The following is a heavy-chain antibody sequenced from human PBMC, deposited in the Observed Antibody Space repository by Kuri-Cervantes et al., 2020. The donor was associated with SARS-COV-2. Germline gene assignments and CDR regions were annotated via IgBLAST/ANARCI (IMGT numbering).Heavy chain of an antibody. Sequence: GESLKISCAASGFTFSSYAMHWVRQAPGKGLEYVSAISSNGGSTYYANSVKGRFTISRDNSKNTLYLQMGSLRAEDMAVYYCARGDWIAARPIGYWGQGTLVTVSS. CDR1: GFTFSSYA. CDR3: ARGDWIAARPIGY. CDR2: ISSNGGST. V-gene: IGHV3-64*01. D-gene: IGHD6-6*01. J-gene: IGHJ4*02.